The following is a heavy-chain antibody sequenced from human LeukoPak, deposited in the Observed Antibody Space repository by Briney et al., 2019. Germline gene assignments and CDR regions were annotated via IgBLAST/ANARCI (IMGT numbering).Heavy chain of an antibody. CDR3: AKYHNILWFGESFDAFDI. CDR2: ISGSGGSI. J-gene: IGHJ3*02. Sequence: GGSLRLSCAASGFTFSSYAMSWVRQAPGKGLEWVSAISGSGGSIYYADSVKGRFTISRDNSKNTLYLQMNSLRAEDTAVYYCAKYHNILWFGESFDAFDIWGQGTMVTVSS. CDR1: GFTFSSYA. D-gene: IGHD3-10*01. V-gene: IGHV3-23*01.